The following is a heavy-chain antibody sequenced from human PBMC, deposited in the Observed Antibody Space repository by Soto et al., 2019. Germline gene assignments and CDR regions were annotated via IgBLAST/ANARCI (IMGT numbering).Heavy chain of an antibody. Sequence: PSETLSLTCTVSGGSISSYYWSWIRQPPGKGLEWIGYIYYSGSTNYNPSLKSRVTISVDTSKNQFSLKLSSVTAADTAVYYCARDPGSFGAAAYFDYWGQGTLVTVSS. CDR1: GGSISSYY. CDR3: ARDPGSFGAAAYFDY. V-gene: IGHV4-59*01. CDR2: IYYSGST. D-gene: IGHD3-10*01. J-gene: IGHJ4*02.